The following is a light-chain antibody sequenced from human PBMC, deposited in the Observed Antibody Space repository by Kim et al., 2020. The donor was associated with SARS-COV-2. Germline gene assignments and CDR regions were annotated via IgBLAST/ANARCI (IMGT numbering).Light chain of an antibody. V-gene: IGLV2-8*01. CDR1: SSDVDGSNS. J-gene: IGLJ2*01. CDR3: SSYAGSNNLV. CDR2: EVS. Sequence: TISGTGTSSDVDGSNSVCWYQQNLGKAPKLMIYEVSKRPSGVPDRFSGSKSGNTASLTVSGLQAEDEADYYCSSYAGSNNLVFGGGTQLTVL.